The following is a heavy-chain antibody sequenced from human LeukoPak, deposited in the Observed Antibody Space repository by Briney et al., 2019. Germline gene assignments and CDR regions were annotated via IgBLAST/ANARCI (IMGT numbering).Heavy chain of an antibody. CDR3: ATGCSGTSCHSTPYYYMDV. CDR1: GYTLTELS. CDR2: FDTEDGAT. Sequence: ASVKVSCMLSGYTLTELSMHWVRQAPGKGLEWMGGFDTEDGATIYEQKYKGRVTMTEDTSTDTAYMVLSSLRSEDTAVYYCATGCSGTSCHSTPYYYMDVWGKGTTVTVSS. V-gene: IGHV1-24*01. J-gene: IGHJ6*03. D-gene: IGHD2-2*02.